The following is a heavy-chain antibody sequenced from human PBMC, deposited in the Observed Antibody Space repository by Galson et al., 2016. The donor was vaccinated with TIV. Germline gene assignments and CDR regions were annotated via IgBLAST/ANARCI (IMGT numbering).Heavy chain of an antibody. V-gene: IGHV5-51*01. J-gene: IGHJ4*02. Sequence: QAGAEVKKPGDSLKISCKASGYRFTNHWIGWVRQMPGKGLEWMRVIYPGDSDTRYSPSFQGQVTISADKSSSTAQLQWSSLKASDTAMYYCARLEGYDDSASDYWGQGTLVTVSS. CDR2: IYPGDSDT. CDR3: ARLEGYDDSASDY. CDR1: GYRFTNHW. D-gene: IGHD3-22*01.